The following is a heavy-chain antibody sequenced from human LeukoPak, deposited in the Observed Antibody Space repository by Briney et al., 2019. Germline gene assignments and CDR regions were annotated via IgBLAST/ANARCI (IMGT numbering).Heavy chain of an antibody. CDR1: GYTFTSYA. CDR3: ARDSAPGRTVLRFLEWLLGGMDV. CDR2: INAGNGNT. V-gene: IGHV1-3*01. D-gene: IGHD3-3*01. Sequence: GASVKVSCKASGYTFTSYAMHWVRQAPGQRLEWMGWINAGNGNTKYSQKLQGRVTITRDTSASTAYMELSSLRSEDTAVYYCARDSAPGRTVLRFLEWLLGGMDVWGQGTTVTVSS. J-gene: IGHJ6*02.